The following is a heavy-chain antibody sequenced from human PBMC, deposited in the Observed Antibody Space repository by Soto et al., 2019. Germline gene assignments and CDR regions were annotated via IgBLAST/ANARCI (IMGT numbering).Heavy chain of an antibody. V-gene: IGHV3-23*01. CDR3: TRDDDTSRHYSRFDY. Sequence: GGSLRLSCAASGFTFSSYAMSWVRQAPGKGLEWVSAICGSGGSKYYADSVKGRFTISRDTSKNTLYLQMNSLRAEDTAVYYCTRDDDTSRHYSRFDYGGEGNLGTVS. D-gene: IGHD3-3*01. CDR2: ICGSGGSK. J-gene: IGHJ4*02. CDR1: GFTFSSYA.